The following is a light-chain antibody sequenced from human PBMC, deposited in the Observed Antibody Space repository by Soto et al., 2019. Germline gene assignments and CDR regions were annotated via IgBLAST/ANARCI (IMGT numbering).Light chain of an antibody. CDR2: TAS. V-gene: IGKV1-12*01. J-gene: IGKJ2*01. CDR1: QGVNSW. CDR3: QQANSFPYT. Sequence: DIQMTQSPSSVSASVGDRVTITCRASQGVNSWLAWYQQKPGKAPRLLIYTASTLQSGVPSRFSGSGSGTDFTFTISSLQPEDFATYYCQQANSFPYTFGQGTKLEIK.